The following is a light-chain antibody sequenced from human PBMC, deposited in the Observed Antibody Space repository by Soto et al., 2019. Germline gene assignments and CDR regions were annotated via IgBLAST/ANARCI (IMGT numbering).Light chain of an antibody. CDR2: GTS. J-gene: IGKJ5*01. CDR1: QTVSNFF. CDR3: QQYEESPIT. Sequence: EIVLTQSPGILSLSPWERATLSCRASQTVSNFFLAWYQQKPGQAPRLLVYGTSSRATGIPDRFSGSGSETDFTLTISGLEPDDFAVYYCQQYEESPITFGQGTRLEIK. V-gene: IGKV3-20*01.